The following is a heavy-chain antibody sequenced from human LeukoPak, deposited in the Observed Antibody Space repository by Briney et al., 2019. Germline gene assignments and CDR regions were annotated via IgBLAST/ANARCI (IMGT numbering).Heavy chain of an antibody. CDR2: IWDNGRNE. J-gene: IGHJ4*02. Sequence: GGSLRLSCAASGFTFSTYAMHWVRQAPGKGLEWVALIWDNGRNEDYADSVKGRFTISRDNSKNTLYLQMNNLRAEDTAVYYCARDYGYSPFDYWGQGTRVAVSS. D-gene: IGHD3-22*01. CDR3: ARDYGYSPFDY. CDR1: GFTFSTYA. V-gene: IGHV3-33*01.